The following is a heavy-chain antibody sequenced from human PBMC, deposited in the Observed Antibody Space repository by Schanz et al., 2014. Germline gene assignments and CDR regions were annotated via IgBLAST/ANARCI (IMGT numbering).Heavy chain of an antibody. V-gene: IGHV1-2*02. CDR2: INPNSGDR. J-gene: IGHJ4*02. Sequence: QVQLVQSGAEVKKPGASVKVSCKASGYTFTGHHMHWVRQAPGQGLEWMGWINPNSGDRNYAQKFQGRVTMTRDTSISTAYMELRSLTSDDSAVYYCARDRDQWDGNYLDYWGQGTLVTVSS. D-gene: IGHD1-26*01. CDR3: ARDRDQWDGNYLDY. CDR1: GYTFTGHH.